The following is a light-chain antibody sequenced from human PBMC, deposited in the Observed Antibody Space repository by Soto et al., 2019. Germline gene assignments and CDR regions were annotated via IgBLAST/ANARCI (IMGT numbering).Light chain of an antibody. J-gene: IGKJ5*01. V-gene: IGKV3-11*01. Sequence: ENVLTQSPAILSLSPGDTATLSCRASQSVGRYLAWYQQKPGQAPRLVIHDASNRATGVPDRFSGSGSGTDFTLSISNLEPEDFAIYYCQQRNNCPPIIFGQGTR. CDR1: QSVGRY. CDR3: QQRNNCPPII. CDR2: DAS.